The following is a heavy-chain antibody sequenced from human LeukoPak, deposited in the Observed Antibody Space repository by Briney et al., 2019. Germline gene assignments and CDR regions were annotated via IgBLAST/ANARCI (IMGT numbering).Heavy chain of an antibody. D-gene: IGHD3-10*01. CDR2: IYSGGST. Sequence: GGSLRLSCAASGFTVSSNYMSWVRQAPGKGLEWVSVIYSGGSTYYADSVKGRFTISRDNSKNTLYLQMNSLRAEDTAVYYCAKDFGSPAFDYWGQGTLVTVSS. CDR1: GFTVSSNY. CDR3: AKDFGSPAFDY. V-gene: IGHV3-53*01. J-gene: IGHJ4*02.